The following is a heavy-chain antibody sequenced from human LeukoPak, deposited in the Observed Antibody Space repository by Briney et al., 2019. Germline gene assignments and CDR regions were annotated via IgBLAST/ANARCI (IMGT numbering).Heavy chain of an antibody. J-gene: IGHJ6*03. Sequence: GASVKVSCKASGYTFTGYYMHWVRQAPGQGLEWMGWINPNSGGTNYAQKFQGRVTMTRDTSISTAYMELSRLRSDDTAVYYCARDSPEYSSSLTDYYYMDVWGKGTTVTVSS. CDR3: ARDSPEYSSSLTDYYYMDV. V-gene: IGHV1-2*02. CDR2: INPNSGGT. CDR1: GYTFTGYY. D-gene: IGHD6-6*01.